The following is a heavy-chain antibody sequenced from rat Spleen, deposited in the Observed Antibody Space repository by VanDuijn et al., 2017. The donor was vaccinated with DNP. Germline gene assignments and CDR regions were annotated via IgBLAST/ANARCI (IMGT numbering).Heavy chain of an antibody. Sequence: EVQLVESGGGLVQPGRSLKLSCAASGFSFSYYYMAWVRQGPTKGLEWVAYIGSDGYAPYYGDSVKGRFAISRDNAKSTLYLQMNSLRSEDMATYYCARRGDGYPFAYWGQGTLVTVSS. CDR1: GFSFSYYY. J-gene: IGHJ3*01. CDR3: ARRGDGYPFAY. CDR2: IGSDGYAP. D-gene: IGHD1-4*01. V-gene: IGHV5-22*01.